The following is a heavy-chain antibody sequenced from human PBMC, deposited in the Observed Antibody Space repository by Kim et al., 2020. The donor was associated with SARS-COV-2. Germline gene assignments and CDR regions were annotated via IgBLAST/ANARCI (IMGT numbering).Heavy chain of an antibody. CDR2: ISSSGNTK. CDR1: TVTFTNYE. J-gene: IGHJ4*02. Sequence: GGSLRLSCAASTVTFTNYELSWVRQAPGKGLEWISYISSSGNTKYHADSVKGRFTISRDDAKNSLYLQMNSLRAEDTAIYYCAREYDSPLGYWGQGTLVTGSS. CDR3: AREYDSPLGY. D-gene: IGHD3-22*01. V-gene: IGHV3-48*03.